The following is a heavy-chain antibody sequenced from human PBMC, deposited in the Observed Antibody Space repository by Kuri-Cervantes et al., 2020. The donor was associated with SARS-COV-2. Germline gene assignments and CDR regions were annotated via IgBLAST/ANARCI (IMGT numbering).Heavy chain of an antibody. CDR3: ARDAQPSTFDRYYDSSGYYYGVAFDI. CDR2: INPSGGST. V-gene: IGHV1-46*01. Sequence: ASVKVSCKASGYTFTSYYMHWVRQAPGQGLEWMGIINPSGGSTSYAQKFQGRVTMTRDTSTSTVYMELSSLRSEDTAVYYCARDAQPSTFDRYYDSSGYYYGVAFDIWGQGTMVTVSS. J-gene: IGHJ3*02. CDR1: GYTFTSYY. D-gene: IGHD3-22*01.